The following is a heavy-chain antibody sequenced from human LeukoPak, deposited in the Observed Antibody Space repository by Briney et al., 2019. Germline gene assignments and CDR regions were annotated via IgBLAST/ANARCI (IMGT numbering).Heavy chain of an antibody. Sequence: GGSLRHSCSVSGFTFRNYAMNWVRQAPGKGLEWVSAISGNGDSTYYADSVKGRFTISRDNSKNTQYLQMNSLRAEDTAVYYCAKDLHASYDSSGYIDCWGQRAVVGVSS. CDR2: ISGNGDST. D-gene: IGHD3-22*01. CDR3: AKDLHASYDSSGYIDC. CDR1: GFTFRNYA. V-gene: IGHV3-23*01. J-gene: IGHJ4*02.